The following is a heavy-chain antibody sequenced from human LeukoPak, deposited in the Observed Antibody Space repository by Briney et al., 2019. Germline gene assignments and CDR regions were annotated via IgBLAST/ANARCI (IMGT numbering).Heavy chain of an antibody. CDR3: ARVDTTVPLLAYYYGLDV. V-gene: IGHV1-2*02. CDR2: LNPSSGGT. J-gene: IGHJ6*02. Sequence: ASVKVSCKASGYTFTGYYIHWVRQAPAQGLEWMGWLNPSSGGTNYAQKFQGRVTTARDTSISTAYMELTRLRSDDSAVYYCARVDTTVPLLAYYYGLDVWGQGTTVTVS. CDR1: GYTFTGYY. D-gene: IGHD1-1*01.